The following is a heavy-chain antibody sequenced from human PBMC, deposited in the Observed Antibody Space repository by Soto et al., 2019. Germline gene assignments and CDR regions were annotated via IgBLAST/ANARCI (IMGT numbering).Heavy chain of an antibody. D-gene: IGHD3-10*01. J-gene: IGHJ4*02. V-gene: IGHV3-30*18. CDR3: AKEAPRVDGSGGIDY. Sequence: QVQLVESGGGVVQPGRSLRLSCAASGFTFSSYGMHWVRQAPGKGLEWVAVISYDGSNKYYADSVKGRFTISRDNSKNMLYLHMNSLRAEDTAVYYCAKEAPRVDGSGGIDYWGQGTLVIVSS. CDR1: GFTFSSYG. CDR2: ISYDGSNK.